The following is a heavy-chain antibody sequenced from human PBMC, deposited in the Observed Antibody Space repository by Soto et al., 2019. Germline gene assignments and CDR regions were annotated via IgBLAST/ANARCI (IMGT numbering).Heavy chain of an antibody. D-gene: IGHD1-7*01. J-gene: IGHJ6*02. CDR2: IKQDGSEK. CDR1: GFTFSSYW. Sequence: GGSLRLSCAASGFTFSSYWMSWVRQAPGKGLEWVANIKQDGSEKYYVDSVKGRFTISRDNAKNSLYLQMNSLKAEDTAVYYCAREGLELLGGDENYYYYYGMDVWGQGTTVTVSS. V-gene: IGHV3-7*03. CDR3: AREGLELLGGDENYYYYYGMDV.